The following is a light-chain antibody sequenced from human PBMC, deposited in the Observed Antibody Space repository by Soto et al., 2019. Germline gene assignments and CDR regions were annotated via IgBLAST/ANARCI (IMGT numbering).Light chain of an antibody. Sequence: EIVLTQSPGTLSLSPGDRATLSCRASQSLTNKYLAWYRQRPGQAPRLLIYDASNRATGIPARFSGSGSGTDFTLTISSLQSEDYAVYYCQQYNNWLSFGQGTRLEIK. J-gene: IGKJ5*01. CDR1: QSLTNKY. CDR2: DAS. V-gene: IGKV3D-15*01. CDR3: QQYNNWLS.